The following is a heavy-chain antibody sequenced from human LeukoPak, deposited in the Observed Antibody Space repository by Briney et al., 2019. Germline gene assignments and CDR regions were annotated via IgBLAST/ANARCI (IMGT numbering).Heavy chain of an antibody. CDR2: ISSSGSTI. V-gene: IGHV3-48*03. J-gene: IGHJ4*02. CDR3: HRSYPYDY. Sequence: GGSLRLSCAASGFTFSSYEMNWVRQAPGKGLEWVSYISSSGSTIYYADSVKGRFTISRDNAKSSLYLQMNSLRAEDTAVYFCHRSYPYDYWGQGTLVTVSS. D-gene: IGHD3-16*02. CDR1: GFTFSSYE.